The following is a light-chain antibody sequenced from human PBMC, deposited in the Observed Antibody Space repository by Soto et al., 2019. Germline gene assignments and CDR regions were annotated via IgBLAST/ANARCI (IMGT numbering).Light chain of an antibody. V-gene: IGKV3-20*01. CDR3: QQYGSSPPYT. CDR1: QSVSNNY. J-gene: IGKJ2*01. CDR2: GSS. Sequence: EVVLTQSPGTLSLSPGERATLSCRASQSVSNNYFAWYQQKPGQAPRLLIFGSSYRATGITDRFSGSGSGTDFTLTISRLEPEDFAVYYCQQYGSSPPYTFGQGTKLEIK.